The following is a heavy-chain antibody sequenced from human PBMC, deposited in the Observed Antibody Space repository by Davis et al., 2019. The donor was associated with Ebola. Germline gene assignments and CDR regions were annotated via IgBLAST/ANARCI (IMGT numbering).Heavy chain of an antibody. CDR1: GFTFSSYA. J-gene: IGHJ6*02. CDR3: ARDKMGPQQLASYYYYGMDV. D-gene: IGHD6-13*01. V-gene: IGHV3-30-3*01. CDR2: ISYDGSNK. Sequence: GESLKISCAASGFTFSSYAMHWVRQAPGKGLEWVAVISYDGSNKYYADSVKGRFTISRDNSKNTLYLQMNSLRAEDTAVYYCARDKMGPQQLASYYYYGMDVWGQGTTVTVSS.